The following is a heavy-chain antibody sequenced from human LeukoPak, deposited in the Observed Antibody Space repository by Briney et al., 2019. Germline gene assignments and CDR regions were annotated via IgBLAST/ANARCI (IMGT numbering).Heavy chain of an antibody. J-gene: IGHJ4*02. CDR3: TRMTTGHDY. V-gene: IGHV4-34*01. CDR2: INHSGYT. Sequence: SETLSLTCAVSGVSFDDYHWAWVRQTPGKGLEWIGEINHSGYTNDSPSLKSRVTLSIDTSRKQFSLNLRSVTVADAGIYYCTRMTTGHDYWGQGTLVTVSS. CDR1: GVSFDDYH. D-gene: IGHD4-17*01.